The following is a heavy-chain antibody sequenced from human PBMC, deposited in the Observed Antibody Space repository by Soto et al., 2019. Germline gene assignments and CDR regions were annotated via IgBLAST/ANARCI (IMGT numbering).Heavy chain of an antibody. J-gene: IGHJ6*03. Sequence: GGSLRLSCAASGFTFSSYWMSWVRQAPGKGLEWVANIKQDGSEKYYVDSVKGRFTISRDNAKNSLYLQMNSLRAEDTAVYYCARSVAQDYYYYYMDVWGKGTTVTVSS. CDR3: ARSVAQDYYYYYMDV. CDR1: GFTFSSYW. CDR2: IKQDGSEK. D-gene: IGHD2-15*01. V-gene: IGHV3-7*01.